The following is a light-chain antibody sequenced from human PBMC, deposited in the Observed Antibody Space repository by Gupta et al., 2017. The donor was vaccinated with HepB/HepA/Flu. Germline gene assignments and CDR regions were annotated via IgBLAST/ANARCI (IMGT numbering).Light chain of an antibody. J-gene: IGKJ5*01. Sequence: DIQMTQSPSSLSASVGDRVTITCRASQSIRNYLNWYQHKPGKAPKLLIYSASTLQNEVPSRFSGSGSGTEFTLTISRLQPEDFAAYYCQQGLKTPHTFGQGTRLEIK. CDR3: QQGLKTPHT. CDR2: SAS. V-gene: IGKV1-39*01. CDR1: QSIRNY.